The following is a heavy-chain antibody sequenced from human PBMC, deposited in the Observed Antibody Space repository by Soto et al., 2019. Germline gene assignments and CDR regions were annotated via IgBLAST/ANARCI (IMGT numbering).Heavy chain of an antibody. Sequence: GGSLRLSCAASGFTFSSYAMHWVRQAPGKGLEWVAVISYDGSNKYYADSVKGRFTISRDNSKNTLYLQMNSLRAEDTAVYYCARDYYYYSSNFDYWDPGTLVNVSS. CDR1: GFTFSSYA. CDR2: ISYDGSNK. V-gene: IGHV3-30-3*01. D-gene: IGHD3-22*01. CDR3: ARDYYYYSSNFDY. J-gene: IGHJ4*02.